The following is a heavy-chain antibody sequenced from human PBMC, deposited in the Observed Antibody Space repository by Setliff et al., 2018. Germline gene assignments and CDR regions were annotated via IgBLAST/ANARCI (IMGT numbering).Heavy chain of an antibody. V-gene: IGHV3-7*01. Sequence: PGGSLRLSCAASGFTFSSFWMAWVRQSPGRGLEWVANINPGGSEEYYLDSVKGRFTISRDNAKNSLSLQMNGLRAEDTSVYYCARDVSGVYANYYYYMDVWGKGTTVTVSS. CDR2: INPGGSEE. D-gene: IGHD2-8*01. CDR1: GFTFSSFW. CDR3: ARDVSGVYANYYYYMDV. J-gene: IGHJ6*03.